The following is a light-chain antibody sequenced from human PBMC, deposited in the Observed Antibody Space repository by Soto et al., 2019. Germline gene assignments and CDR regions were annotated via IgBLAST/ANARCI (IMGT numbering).Light chain of an antibody. Sequence: ALAQPASVSGSPGQSITISCTGTSSDVGGYNYVSWYQQHPGKAPKLMIYDVSNRPSGVSNRFSGSKSGNTASLTISGLQAEDEADYYCSSYTSSRYVFGTGTKVTVL. CDR2: DVS. V-gene: IGLV2-14*01. CDR3: SSYTSSRYV. J-gene: IGLJ1*01. CDR1: SSDVGGYNY.